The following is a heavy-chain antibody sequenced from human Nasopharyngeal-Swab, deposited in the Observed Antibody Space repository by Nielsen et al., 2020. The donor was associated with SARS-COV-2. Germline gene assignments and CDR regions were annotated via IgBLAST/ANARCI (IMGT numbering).Heavy chain of an antibody. D-gene: IGHD5-18*01. J-gene: IGHJ6*02. Sequence: WIRQPPGKGLEWIGEINHSGSTNYNPSLKSRVTISVDTSKNQFSLKLSSVPAADPAVYSCARACSVRGYSYGYDGYYYGMDVWGQGTTVTISS. CDR2: INHSGST. V-gene: IGHV4-34*01. CDR3: ARACSVRGYSYGYDGYYYGMDV.